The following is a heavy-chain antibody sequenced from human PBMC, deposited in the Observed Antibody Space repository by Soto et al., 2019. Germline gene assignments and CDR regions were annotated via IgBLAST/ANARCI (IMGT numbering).Heavy chain of an antibody. D-gene: IGHD5-12*01. V-gene: IGHV4-61*01. J-gene: IGHJ6*02. CDR3: ARGSGGYVDYYGMDV. CDR1: SAPVSRSTYT. Sequence: SETLSLTCTFSSAPVSRSTYTWGWIRPPQGKGLEWIGYIYYSGSTNYNPSLKSRVTISVDTSKNQFSLKLSSVTAADTAVYYCARGSGGYVDYYGMDVWGQGTTVTVSS. CDR2: IYYSGST.